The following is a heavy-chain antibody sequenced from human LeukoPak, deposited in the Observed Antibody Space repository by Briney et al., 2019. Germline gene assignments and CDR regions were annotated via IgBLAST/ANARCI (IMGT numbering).Heavy chain of an antibody. V-gene: IGHV1-3*01. D-gene: IGHD3-10*01. CDR1: GYTFTSYA. Sequence: GASAKVSCKASGYTFTSYAMHWVRQAPGQRLEWVGWINAGNGNTKYSQKFQGRVTITRGTSASTAYMELSSLRSEDTAVYYCARVAMVRGVIMLYFDYWGQGTLVTVSS. CDR2: INAGNGNT. J-gene: IGHJ4*02. CDR3: ARVAMVRGVIMLYFDY.